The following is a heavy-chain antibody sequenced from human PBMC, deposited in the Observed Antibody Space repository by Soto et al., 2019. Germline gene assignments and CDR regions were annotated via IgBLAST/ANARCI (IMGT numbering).Heavy chain of an antibody. V-gene: IGHV1-69*12. CDR2: IIPMSGTT. J-gene: IGHJ4*02. CDR1: GGTFSSYV. Sequence: QVQLVQSGAVVKKPGSSVKVSCKATGGTFSSYVSSWVRQAPGQGLEWLGGIIPMSGTTYYAQTFQGRVTISADESTSTAFMELSSLRSEDTAVYYCARIGTLDWIDDYWGQGTLVTVSS. CDR3: ARIGTLDWIDDY. D-gene: IGHD1-1*01.